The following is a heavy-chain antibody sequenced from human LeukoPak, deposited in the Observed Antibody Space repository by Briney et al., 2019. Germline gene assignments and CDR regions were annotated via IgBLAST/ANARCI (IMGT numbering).Heavy chain of an antibody. CDR1: GYTFTSYG. CDR3: VRSSSSRPKRAGVRYGMDV. J-gene: IGHJ6*02. V-gene: IGHV1-18*01. Sequence: ASVKVSCKTSGYTFTSYGYSWVRQAPGQGLEWMGWISAYNGNTNYAQKLQGRVTMTRNTSISTAYMELSSLRSEDTAVYYCVRSSSSRPKRAGVRYGMDVWGQGTTVTVSS. D-gene: IGHD6-13*01. CDR2: ISAYNGNT.